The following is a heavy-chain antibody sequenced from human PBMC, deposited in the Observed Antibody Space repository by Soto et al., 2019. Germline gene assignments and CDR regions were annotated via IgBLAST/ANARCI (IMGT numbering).Heavy chain of an antibody. Sequence: GGPLRLSCAASGFNFSSYWMSWVRQAPGKGLEWVANIKPDGSEKSYVDSVKGRLTISRDNAKNSLYLQMNSLRADDTAVYYCAREDKNTFDIWGQGTVVTVSS. J-gene: IGHJ3*02. CDR2: IKPDGSEK. CDR1: GFNFSSYW. V-gene: IGHV3-7*01. D-gene: IGHD2-15*01. CDR3: AREDKNTFDI.